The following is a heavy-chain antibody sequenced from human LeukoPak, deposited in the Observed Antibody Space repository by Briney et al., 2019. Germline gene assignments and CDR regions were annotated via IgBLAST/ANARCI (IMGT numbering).Heavy chain of an antibody. CDR1: GFTFSSYS. V-gene: IGHV3-21*01. D-gene: IGHD4-17*01. CDR3: ARAKVTKNFDY. CDR2: ISSSSSYI. J-gene: IGHJ4*02. Sequence: GGSLSLSCAASGFTFSSYSMNWVRQAPGKGLEWVSSISSSSSYIYYADSVKGRFTISRDNAKNSLYLQMNSLRAEDTAVYYCARAKVTKNFDYWGQGTLVTVSS.